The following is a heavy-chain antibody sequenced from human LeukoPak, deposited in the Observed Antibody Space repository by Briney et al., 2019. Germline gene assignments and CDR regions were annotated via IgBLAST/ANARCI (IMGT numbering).Heavy chain of an antibody. CDR1: GGSVSSGSYY. V-gene: IGHV4-61*01. D-gene: IGHD6-13*01. Sequence: SETLSLTCTVSGGSVSSGSYYWSWIRQPPGKGLEWIGYIYYSGSTNYNPSLKSRVTISVDTSKNQFSLKLSSVTAADTAVYYCARVYPIAAAGHFDYWGQGTLVTVSS. CDR2: IYYSGST. CDR3: ARVYPIAAAGHFDY. J-gene: IGHJ4*02.